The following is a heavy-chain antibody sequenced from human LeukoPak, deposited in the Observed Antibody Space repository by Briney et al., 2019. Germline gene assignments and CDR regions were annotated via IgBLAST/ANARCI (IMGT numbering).Heavy chain of an antibody. J-gene: IGHJ4*02. V-gene: IGHV4-31*03. D-gene: IGHD3-10*01. Sequence: PSQTLSLTCTISGGSITSGGYYWSWIRQHPGRGLEWIGYRSYIGSAYYSPSLKSRVTILPDRSKNQFSLKLSSVTAADTAVYFCARGVRRVTSYHFDSWGQGTLVTVPS. CDR2: RSYIGSA. CDR1: GGSITSGGYY. CDR3: ARGVRRVTSYHFDS.